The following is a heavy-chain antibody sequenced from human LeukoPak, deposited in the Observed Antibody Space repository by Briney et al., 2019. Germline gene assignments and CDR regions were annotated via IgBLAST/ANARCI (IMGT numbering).Heavy chain of an antibody. CDR1: GGSISSYY. J-gene: IGHJ6*03. D-gene: IGHD3-10*01. Sequence: SETLSLTCTVSGGSISSYYWSWIRQPAGKGLEWIGRIYTSGSTNYNPSLKSRVTMSVDTSKNQFSLKLSSVTAADTAVYYCARAVGSGSFQAYYYYMDVWGKGTTVTVSS. CDR3: ARAVGSGSFQAYYYYMDV. V-gene: IGHV4-4*07. CDR2: IYTSGST.